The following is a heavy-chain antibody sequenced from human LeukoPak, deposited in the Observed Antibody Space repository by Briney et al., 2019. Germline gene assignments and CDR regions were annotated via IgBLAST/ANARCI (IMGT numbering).Heavy chain of an antibody. CDR1: GGSISSGDYY. Sequence: SETLSLTCTVSGGSISSGDYYWSWIRQPPGKGLEWIGYIYYSGSTYYNPSLKSRVTISVDTSKNQFSLKLSSVTAADTAVYYCARESREWYSSGWLDFDYWGQGTLVTVSS. CDR2: IYYSGST. J-gene: IGHJ4*02. D-gene: IGHD6-19*01. CDR3: ARESREWYSSGWLDFDY. V-gene: IGHV4-30-4*01.